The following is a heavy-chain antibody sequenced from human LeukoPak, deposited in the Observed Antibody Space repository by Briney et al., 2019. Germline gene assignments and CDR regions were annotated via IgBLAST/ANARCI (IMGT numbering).Heavy chain of an antibody. Sequence: SETLSLACTVSGSISGYYWSWIRQPPGKGLEWIGYIYTSGSTNYNPSLESRVTISVDTSKNQFSLDLSSVTAADTAVYYCARQKCTSASCLTKNAFDIWGQGTMVTVSS. J-gene: IGHJ3*02. D-gene: IGHD2-2*01. CDR1: GSISGYY. CDR2: IYTSGST. CDR3: ARQKCTSASCLTKNAFDI. V-gene: IGHV4-4*09.